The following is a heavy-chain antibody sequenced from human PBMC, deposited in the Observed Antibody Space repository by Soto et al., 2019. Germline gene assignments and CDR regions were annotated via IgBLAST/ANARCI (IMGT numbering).Heavy chain of an antibody. Sequence: PGGSLRLSCATSGFTVSSSYMSWVRQAPGKGLEWVSVIYSGGSTYYADSVKGRFTISRDNSKNTLYLQMHSLRAEDTALYYCARVSTTAKTFEYWGQGTLVTVSS. CDR1: GFTVSSSY. V-gene: IGHV3-53*01. CDR3: ARVSTTAKTFEY. J-gene: IGHJ4*02. CDR2: IYSGGST.